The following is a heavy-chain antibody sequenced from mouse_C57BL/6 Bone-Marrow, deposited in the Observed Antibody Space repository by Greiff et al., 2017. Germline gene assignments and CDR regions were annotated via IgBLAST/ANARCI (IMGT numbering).Heavy chain of an antibody. CDR2: ISSGGSYT. CDR1: GFTFSSYG. V-gene: IGHV5-6*01. CDR3: ARHGGLRPLDY. Sequence: EVMLVESGGDLVKPGGSLKLSCAASGFTFSSYGMSWVRQTPDKRLEWVATISSGGSYTYYPDCVKGRFTISRDNAKNTLYLQMSSLKSEDTAMYYCARHGGLRPLDYWGQGTTLTVSS. D-gene: IGHD2-4*01. J-gene: IGHJ2*01.